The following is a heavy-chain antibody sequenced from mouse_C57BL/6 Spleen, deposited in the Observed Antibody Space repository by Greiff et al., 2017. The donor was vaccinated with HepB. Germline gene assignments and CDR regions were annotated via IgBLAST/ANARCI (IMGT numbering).Heavy chain of an antibody. J-gene: IGHJ2*01. D-gene: IGHD2-14*01. CDR3: TNRNFDY. Sequence: EVKLQQSGAELVRPGASVKLSCTASGFNIKDDYMHWVKQRPEQGLEWIGWIDPENGDTEYASKFQGKATITADTSSNTAYLQLSSLTSEDTAVYYCTNRNFDYWGQGTTLTVSS. V-gene: IGHV14-4*01. CDR2: IDPENGDT. CDR1: GFNIKDDY.